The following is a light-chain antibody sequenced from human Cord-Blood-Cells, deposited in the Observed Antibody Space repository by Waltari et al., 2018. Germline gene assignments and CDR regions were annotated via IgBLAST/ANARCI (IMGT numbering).Light chain of an antibody. Sequence: QSALTQPASVSGSPGQSIPISCTGTSSDVGGYNYVSWYQQHPGKAPKLMIYEVSNRPSGVSNRFSGSKSGNTASLTISGLQAEGEADYYCSSYTSSSTLNYVFGTGTKVTVL. J-gene: IGLJ1*01. CDR3: SSYTSSSTLNYV. CDR2: EVS. CDR1: SSDVGGYNY. V-gene: IGLV2-14*01.